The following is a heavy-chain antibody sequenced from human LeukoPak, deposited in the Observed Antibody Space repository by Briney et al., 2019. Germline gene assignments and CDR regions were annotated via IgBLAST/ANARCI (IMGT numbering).Heavy chain of an antibody. CDR3: ARRFNKGIAAYDY. J-gene: IGHJ4*02. V-gene: IGHV4-59*01. CDR2: MSDSGST. CDR1: GGSTSSYY. D-gene: IGHD6-13*01. Sequence: SETLSLTCTVSGGSTSSYYWSWIRQPPGKGLEWIGYMSDSGSTNYNPSLKSRVTISVDTSKNQFSLKLSSVTAADTAVYYCARRFNKGIAAYDYWGQGTLVTVSS.